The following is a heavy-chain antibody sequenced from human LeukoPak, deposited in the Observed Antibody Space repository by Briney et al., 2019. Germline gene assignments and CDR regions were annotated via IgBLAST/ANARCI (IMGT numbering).Heavy chain of an antibody. CDR3: ASRTDSSTGDY. D-gene: IGHD2-2*01. J-gene: IGHJ4*02. Sequence: ASVKVSCKASGYTFSNYYMHWVRQAPGQGLEWMGVINPSGGSTSYAQKFQGRVTMTTDTSTSTAYMELRSLRSDDTAVYYCASRTDSSTGDYWGQGTLVTVSS. CDR2: INPSGGST. V-gene: IGHV1-46*01. CDR1: GYTFSNYY.